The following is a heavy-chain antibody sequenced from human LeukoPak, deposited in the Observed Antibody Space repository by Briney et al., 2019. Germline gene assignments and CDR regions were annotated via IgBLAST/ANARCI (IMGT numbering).Heavy chain of an antibody. CDR2: IIPIFGTA. CDR1: GGTFSSYA. CDR3: ARGVPAAGTGFDY. J-gene: IGHJ4*02. D-gene: IGHD6-13*01. Sequence: GASVKVSCKASGGTFSSYAISWVRQAPGQGLEWMGRIIPIFGTANYAQKFRGRVTITADKSTSTAYMELSSLRSEDTAVYYCARGVPAAGTGFDYWGQGTLVTVSS. V-gene: IGHV1-69*06.